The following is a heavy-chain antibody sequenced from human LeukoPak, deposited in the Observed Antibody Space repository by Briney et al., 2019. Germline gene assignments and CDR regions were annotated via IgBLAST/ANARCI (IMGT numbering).Heavy chain of an antibody. D-gene: IGHD1-26*01. CDR2: ISYDGSNK. J-gene: IGHJ3*02. CDR3: AKEPGGSYYGDAFDI. Sequence: GGSLRLSCAASGFNFRTYGMHWVRQAPGKGLEWVAVISYDGSNKYYADSVKGRFTISRDTSKNMLYLQMNSLRTEDTAIYYCAKEPGGSYYGDAFDIWGQGTMVTVSS. V-gene: IGHV3-30*18. CDR1: GFNFRTYG.